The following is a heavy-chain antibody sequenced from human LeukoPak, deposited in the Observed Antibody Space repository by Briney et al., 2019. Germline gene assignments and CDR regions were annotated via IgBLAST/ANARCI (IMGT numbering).Heavy chain of an antibody. CDR3: ARETSQKGAHYMDV. CDR2: IYYSGST. V-gene: IGHV4-39*07. D-gene: IGHD3-16*01. CDR1: GGSISSSSYY. Sequence: SETLSLTCTVSGGSISSSSYYWGWIRQPPGKGLEWIGSIYYSGSTYYNPSLKSRVTISVDTSKSQFSLKLSSVTAADTAVYYCARETSQKGAHYMDVWGKGTTVTISS. J-gene: IGHJ6*03.